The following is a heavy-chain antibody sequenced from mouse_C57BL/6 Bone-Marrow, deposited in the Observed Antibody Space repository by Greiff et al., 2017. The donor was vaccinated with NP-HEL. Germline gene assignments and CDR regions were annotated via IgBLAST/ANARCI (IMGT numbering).Heavy chain of an antibody. CDR3: TGHPSSPFAY. CDR2: IRLKSDNYAT. D-gene: IGHD1-1*01. Sequence: VQLKESGGGLVQPGGSMKLSCVASGFTFSNYWMNWVRQSPEKGLEWVAQIRLKSDNYATHYAESVKGRFTISRDDSKSSVYLQMNNLRAEDTGIYYCTGHPSSPFAYWGQGTLVTVSA. V-gene: IGHV6-3*01. CDR1: GFTFSNYW. J-gene: IGHJ3*01.